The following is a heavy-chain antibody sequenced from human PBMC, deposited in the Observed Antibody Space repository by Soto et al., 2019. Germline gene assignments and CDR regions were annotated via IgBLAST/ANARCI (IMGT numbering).Heavy chain of an antibody. V-gene: IGHV3-23*01. CDR1: GFAFSNFA. CDR2: IGSGSRGT. CDR3: AAPRAAVPHTRYFDP. J-gene: IGHJ5*02. Sequence: EAQLLGSGGGLVQPGGSLRLSCAASGFAFSNFAMSWVRQAPGKGLEWVSAIGSGSRGTHYAESVEDRFTISRDDSKNTLYLQLNRLTAADTAVYYCAAPRAAVPHTRYFDPWGQGTPVTVSP. D-gene: IGHD6-13*01.